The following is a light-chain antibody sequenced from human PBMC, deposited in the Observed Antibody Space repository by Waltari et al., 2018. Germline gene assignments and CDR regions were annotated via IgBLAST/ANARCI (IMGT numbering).Light chain of an antibody. V-gene: IGKV1-9*01. CDR3: QQVNSYPLT. Sequence: DIQLTQSPSSLSASVGDRVTITCGASQDISTYLAWYQQKPGKAPRFLIYAASTLHSGVPSRFSGGGSGTEFTLTISSLQPEDFAIYHCQQVNSYPLTFGGGTKVEI. CDR1: QDISTY. CDR2: AAS. J-gene: IGKJ4*01.